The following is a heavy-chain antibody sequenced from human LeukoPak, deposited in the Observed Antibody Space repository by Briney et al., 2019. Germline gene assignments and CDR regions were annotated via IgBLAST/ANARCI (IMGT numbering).Heavy chain of an antibody. D-gene: IGHD6-13*01. V-gene: IGHV3-23*01. Sequence: GGSLRLSCAASGFTFSNYWMSWVRQAPGKGLEWVSAISGSGGSTYYADSVKGRFTISRDNSKNTLYLQMNSLRAEDTAVYYCANQPSSSSWYGNFDYWGQGTLVTVSS. CDR1: GFTFSNYW. CDR2: ISGSGGST. CDR3: ANQPSSSSWYGNFDY. J-gene: IGHJ4*02.